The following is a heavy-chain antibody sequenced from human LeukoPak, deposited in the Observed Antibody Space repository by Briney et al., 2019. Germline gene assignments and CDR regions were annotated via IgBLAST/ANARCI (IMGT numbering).Heavy chain of an antibody. J-gene: IGHJ4*02. D-gene: IGHD3-22*01. CDR2: ISAYNGNT. Sequence: ASVKVSCKASGYTFTSYGISWVRQAPGQGLEWMRWISAYNGNTNYAQKLQGRVTMTTDTSTSTAYMELRSLRSNDTAVYYCARADDYDSSGSPEGPSFDYWGQGTLVTVSS. CDR3: ARADDYDSSGSPEGPSFDY. CDR1: GYTFTSYG. V-gene: IGHV1-18*01.